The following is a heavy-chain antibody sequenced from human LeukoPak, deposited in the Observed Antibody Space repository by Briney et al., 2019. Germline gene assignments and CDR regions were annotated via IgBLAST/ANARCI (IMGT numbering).Heavy chain of an antibody. CDR1: GFTFTAYY. V-gene: IGHV1-2*02. CDR2: INPNSGGT. J-gene: IGHJ4*02. D-gene: IGHD1-26*01. Sequence: ASVKVSCKASGFTFTAYYMHWVRQAPGQGLEWMGWINPNSGGTNYAQKFQGRVTMTRDTSISTAYMELSRLRSDDTAVYYCARDLRRELGIDYWGQGTLVTVSS. CDR3: ARDLRRELGIDY.